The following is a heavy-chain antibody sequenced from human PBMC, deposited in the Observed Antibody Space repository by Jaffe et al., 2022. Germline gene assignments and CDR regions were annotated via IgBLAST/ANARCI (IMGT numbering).Heavy chain of an antibody. CDR2: ISSSGSTI. Sequence: EVQLVESGGGLVQPGGSLRLSCAASGFTFSSYEMNWVRQAPGKGLEWVSYISSSGSTIYYADSVKGRFTISRDNAKNSLYLQMNSLRAEDTAVYYCARPYSGYDYGGWDFDYWGQGTLVTVSS. D-gene: IGHD5-12*01. CDR3: ARPYSGYDYGGWDFDY. J-gene: IGHJ4*02. V-gene: IGHV3-48*03. CDR1: GFTFSSYE.